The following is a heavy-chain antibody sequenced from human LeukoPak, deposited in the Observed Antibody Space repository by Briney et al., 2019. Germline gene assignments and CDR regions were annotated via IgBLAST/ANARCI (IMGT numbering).Heavy chain of an antibody. D-gene: IGHD1-26*01. CDR2: TSDRGDYT. J-gene: IGHJ4*02. V-gene: IGHV3-23*01. Sequence: GGSLRLSCAASGFTFTSYSMSWVRQAPGKGLEWVSGTSDRGDYTYYADSVKGRFTISRDNSKSTLYLQMNSLRAKDTALYFCAKKAQYNGNYPLDYWGQGTLVTVSS. CDR1: GFTFTSYS. CDR3: AKKAQYNGNYPLDY.